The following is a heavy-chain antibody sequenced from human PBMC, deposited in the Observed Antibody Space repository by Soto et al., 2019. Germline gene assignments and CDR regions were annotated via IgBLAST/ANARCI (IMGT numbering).Heavy chain of an antibody. CDR3: AKDPESSCWYLGGTFDY. J-gene: IGHJ4*02. Sequence: GRSLRLSCAASGFTFSSYGMHWVRQAPGKGLEWVAVISYDGSNKYYADSVKGRFTISRDNSKNTLYLQMNSLRAEDTAVYYCAKDPESSCWYLGGTFDYWGQGTLVTVSS. V-gene: IGHV3-30*18. D-gene: IGHD6-19*01. CDR2: ISYDGSNK. CDR1: GFTFSSYG.